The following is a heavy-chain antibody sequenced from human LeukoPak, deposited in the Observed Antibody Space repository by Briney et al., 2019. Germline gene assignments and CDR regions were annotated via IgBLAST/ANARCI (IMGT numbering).Heavy chain of an antibody. V-gene: IGHV3-20*04. D-gene: IGHD6-13*01. CDR3: ARDKSSSWPGHYYYMDV. CDR1: GFTFDDYG. J-gene: IGHJ6*03. CDR2: INWNGGST. Sequence: PGGSLRLSCAASGFTFDDYGMSWVRQAPAKGLEWVSGINWNGGSTGYADSVKGRFTISRDNAKNSLYLQMNSLRAEDTALYYCARDKSSSWPGHYYYMDVWGKGTTVTVSS.